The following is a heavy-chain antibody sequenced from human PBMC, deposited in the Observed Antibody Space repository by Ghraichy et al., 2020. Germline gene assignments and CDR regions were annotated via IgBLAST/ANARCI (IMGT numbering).Heavy chain of an antibody. D-gene: IGHD3-16*01. Sequence: SVKVSCKASGGTFSSYAISWVRQAPGQGLEWMGGIIPIFGTANYAQKFQGRVTITADKSTSTAYMELSSLRSEDTAVYYCARGRGTYYDYIWGNHAFDIWGQGTMVTVSS. J-gene: IGHJ3*02. V-gene: IGHV1-69*06. CDR2: IIPIFGTA. CDR1: GGTFSSYA. CDR3: ARGRGTYYDYIWGNHAFDI.